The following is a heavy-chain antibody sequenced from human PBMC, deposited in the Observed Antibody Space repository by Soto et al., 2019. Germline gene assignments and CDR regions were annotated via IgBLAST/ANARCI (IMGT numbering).Heavy chain of an antibody. D-gene: IGHD2-21*02. V-gene: IGHV3-23*01. CDR3: AKDILEVTWGMDV. CDR1: GFTFRNYA. CDR2: IRGSATTT. Sequence: EVQLLESGGGLVQPGGSLRLSCVASGFTFRNYAMSWVRQAPGKGLEWVSAIRGSATTTYYADSVKGRFTISRDNSKNTKYLQMSSLRDADTAIYSYAKDILEVTWGMDVWGQGTTVTVS. J-gene: IGHJ6*02.